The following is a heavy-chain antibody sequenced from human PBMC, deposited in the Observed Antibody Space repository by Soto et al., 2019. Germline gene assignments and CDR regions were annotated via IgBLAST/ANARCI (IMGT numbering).Heavy chain of an antibody. CDR1: GYTFTSYG. CDR3: ARDLGGIVVVVAATAGGYYYYGMDV. Sequence: WASVKVSCKASGYTFTSYGISWVRQAPGQGLEWMGWISAYNGNTNYAQKLQGRVTMTTDTSTSTAYMELRSLRSDDTAVYYCARDLGGIVVVVAATAGGYYYYGMDVWGQGTTVTVSS. CDR2: ISAYNGNT. V-gene: IGHV1-18*01. D-gene: IGHD2-15*01. J-gene: IGHJ6*02.